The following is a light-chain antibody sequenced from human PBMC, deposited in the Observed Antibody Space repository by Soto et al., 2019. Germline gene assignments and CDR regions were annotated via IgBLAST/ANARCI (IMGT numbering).Light chain of an antibody. Sequence: QSVLTQPPSASGTPGQRVIISCSGSSFNIGSNFVYWYLQLPGTAPKLLIYSNDQRPSGVPDRFSGSKSGTSASLVISGLRSEDEAEYCCASWYDSLTGPVFGGGTKLTVL. J-gene: IGLJ3*02. CDR1: SFNIGSNF. CDR2: SND. CDR3: ASWYDSLTGPV. V-gene: IGLV1-47*02.